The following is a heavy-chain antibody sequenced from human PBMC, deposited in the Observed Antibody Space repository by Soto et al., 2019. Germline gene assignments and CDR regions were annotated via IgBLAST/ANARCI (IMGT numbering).Heavy chain of an antibody. V-gene: IGHV1-18*01. CDR2: ISAYNGNT. CDR1: GYTFTSYG. J-gene: IGHJ5*02. Sequence: QVQLVQSGAEVKKPGASVKVSCKASGYTFTSYGISWVRQAPGQGLEWMGWISAYNGNTNYAQKLQGRVTMTTDTSTSTAYMELRSLRSDVTAVYYCARVALYYYDSSDNWFDPWGQGTLVTVSS. D-gene: IGHD3-22*01. CDR3: ARVALYYYDSSDNWFDP.